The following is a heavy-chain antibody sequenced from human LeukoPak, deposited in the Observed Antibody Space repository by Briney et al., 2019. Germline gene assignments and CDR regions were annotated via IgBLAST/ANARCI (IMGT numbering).Heavy chain of an antibody. CDR3: ARGREKQQLHFDY. CDR2: IIPILGTA. Sequence: ASVKVSCKASGGTFSSYAISWVRQAPGQGLEWMGGIIPILGTANYAQKFQGRVTITADESTSTAYMELSSLRSEDTAVYYCARGREKQQLHFDYWGQGTLVTVSS. V-gene: IGHV1-69*01. J-gene: IGHJ4*02. D-gene: IGHD6-13*01. CDR1: GGTFSSYA.